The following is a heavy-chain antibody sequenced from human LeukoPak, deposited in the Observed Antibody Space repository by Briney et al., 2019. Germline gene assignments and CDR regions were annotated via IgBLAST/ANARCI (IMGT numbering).Heavy chain of an antibody. J-gene: IGHJ3*02. Sequence: SGPTLVKPTQTLTLTCTFSGFSLSTSGVGVGWIRQPPGKALEWLALIYWNDDKRYSPSLKSRLTITKDTSKNQVVLTMTNMDPVDTATYYCAHSVGSYLSGDAFDIWGQGTMVTVSS. CDR3: AHSVGSYLSGDAFDI. CDR2: IYWNDDK. D-gene: IGHD1-26*01. CDR1: GFSLSTSGVG. V-gene: IGHV2-5*01.